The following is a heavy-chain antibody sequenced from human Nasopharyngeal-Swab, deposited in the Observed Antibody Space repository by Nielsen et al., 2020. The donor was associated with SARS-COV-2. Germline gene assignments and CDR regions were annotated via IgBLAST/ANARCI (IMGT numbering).Heavy chain of an antibody. CDR1: GGSISSSSYY. Sequence: SETLSLTCTVSGGSISSSSYYWGWIRQPPGKGLEWIGSIYYSGSPYYNPSLKSRVTISVDTSKNQFSLKLSSVTAADTAVYYCARDESWAAGNYFDYWGQGTLVTVSS. CDR2: IYYSGSP. CDR3: ARDESWAAGNYFDY. V-gene: IGHV4-39*07. D-gene: IGHD6-13*01. J-gene: IGHJ4*02.